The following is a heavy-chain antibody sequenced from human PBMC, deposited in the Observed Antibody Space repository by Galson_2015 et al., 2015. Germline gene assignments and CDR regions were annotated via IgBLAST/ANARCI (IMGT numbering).Heavy chain of an antibody. CDR2: IYWNDDK. J-gene: IGHJ4*02. Sequence: PALVKPTQTLTLTCTFSGFSLSTGGVGVGWIRQPPGKALEWLALIYWNDDKRYSPSLKSRLTITKDTSKNQVVLTMTNVDPVDTATYYCAHRQGDQGWWLEYYFDYWGQGTLVTVSS. CDR3: AHRQGDQGWWLEYYFDY. V-gene: IGHV2-5*01. D-gene: IGHD2-15*01. CDR1: GFSLSTGGVG.